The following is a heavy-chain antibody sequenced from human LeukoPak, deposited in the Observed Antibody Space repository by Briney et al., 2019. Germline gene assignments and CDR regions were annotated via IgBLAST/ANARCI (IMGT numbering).Heavy chain of an antibody. V-gene: IGHV3-7*03. CDR1: GFTFSSYW. CDR3: VKDSPPRYSGSPPAY. D-gene: IGHD1-26*01. CDR2: INKDGGEK. Sequence: GGSLRLSCAASGFTFSSYWMSWVRQAPGKGLEWVANINKDGGEKYYVDSVKGRFTVSRDNAKNSLYLRMNSLRADDTAVYYCVKDSPPRYSGSPPAYWGQGTLVTVSS. J-gene: IGHJ4*02.